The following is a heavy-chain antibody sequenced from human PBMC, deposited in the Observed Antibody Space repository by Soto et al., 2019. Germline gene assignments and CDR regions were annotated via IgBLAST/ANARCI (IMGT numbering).Heavy chain of an antibody. V-gene: IGHV3-30*09. J-gene: IGHJ4*02. D-gene: IGHD1-1*01. CDR1: GLTFTAST. CDR2: ISENGDGQ. Sequence: GGSLSLSCTASGLTFTASTFHWVRQAPGKGLQWVAVISENGDGQYSTESVRGRFVISRYSSKNNFYLPMNTLIPDYTGVYFSARRLAPTIYALEYWGQGAVVTVSS. CDR3: ARRLAPTIYALEY.